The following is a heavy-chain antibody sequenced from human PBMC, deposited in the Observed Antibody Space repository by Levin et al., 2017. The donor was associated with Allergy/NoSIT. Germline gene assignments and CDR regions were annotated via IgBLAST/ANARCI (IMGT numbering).Heavy chain of an antibody. Sequence: GGSLRLSCVASGFTFNSESMHWVRQAPGKGLEWVAVISDDGTYITYADPVKGRFTISRDNFKNTLYLQMSSLRADDTAVYYCARLLTWDGYDRGPGSLVDYWGQGTLVSVSS. V-gene: IGHV3-30*04. CDR3: ARLLTWDGYDRGPGSLVDY. CDR2: ISDDGTYI. D-gene: IGHD3-9*01. CDR1: GFTFNSES. J-gene: IGHJ4*02.